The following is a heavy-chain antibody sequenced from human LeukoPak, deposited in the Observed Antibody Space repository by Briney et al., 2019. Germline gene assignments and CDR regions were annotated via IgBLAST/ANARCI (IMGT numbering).Heavy chain of an antibody. CDR3: VKDLGRYRTNCFDC. V-gene: IGHV3-30*18. J-gene: IGHJ4*02. Sequence: TGGSLRLSCAASGFTFSSYGMHWVRQAPGKGLEWVAVISYDGSNKYYADSVKGRFTISRDNSKNTLYLQMNSLRAEDTAVYYCVKDLGRYRTNCFDCWGQGTLVTVSS. D-gene: IGHD1-26*01. CDR2: ISYDGSNK. CDR1: GFTFSSYG.